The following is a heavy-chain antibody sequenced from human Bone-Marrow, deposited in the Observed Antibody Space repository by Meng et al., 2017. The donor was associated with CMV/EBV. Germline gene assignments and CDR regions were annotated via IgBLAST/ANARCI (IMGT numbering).Heavy chain of an antibody. V-gene: IGHV2-5*01. Sequence: SGPTLVKPTQTLTLTCTFSGFSLSTSGVTVGWIRQPPGRALEWLALIYWNDDKNYSPSLRGRLTMTKDTSRNLVVLKMTNMDPVDTATYYCAHGRRYYNYIWGSYRPVFDYWGQGILVTVSS. CDR1: GFSLSTSGVT. D-gene: IGHD3-16*02. J-gene: IGHJ4*02. CDR3: AHGRRYYNYIWGSYRPVFDY. CDR2: IYWNDDK.